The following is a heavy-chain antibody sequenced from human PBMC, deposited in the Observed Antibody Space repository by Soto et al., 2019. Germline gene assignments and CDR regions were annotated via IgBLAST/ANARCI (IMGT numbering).Heavy chain of an antibody. CDR1: GFTFGDYP. J-gene: IGHJ4*02. V-gene: IGHV3-49*04. CDR2: IRGKAYGGTT. CDR3: SREADYYYGTGEFGC. D-gene: IGHD3-10*01. Sequence: GGSLRLSCTASGFTFGDYPMNWVRQAPGKGLEWVGFIRGKAYGGTTEYAASVKGRFTISRDDSKSIAYLQMNSLKTDDTAVYYCSREADYYYGTGEFGCWGQGTLVTISS.